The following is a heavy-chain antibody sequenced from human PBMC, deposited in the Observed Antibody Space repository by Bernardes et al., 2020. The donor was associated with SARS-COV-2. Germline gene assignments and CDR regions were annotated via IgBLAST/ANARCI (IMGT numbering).Heavy chain of an antibody. Sequence: ASVKVSCRASGYTFTSYFIHWVRQAPGQGLEWLGGINPSGGSTSYAQKFEGRITMTRDTSTSTVYMELTSLRSEDTAVYYCARKVGAAGDYWGQGTLVTVSS. V-gene: IGHV1-46*03. CDR1: GYTFTSYF. CDR2: INPSGGST. CDR3: ARKVGAAGDY. J-gene: IGHJ4*02. D-gene: IGHD1-26*01.